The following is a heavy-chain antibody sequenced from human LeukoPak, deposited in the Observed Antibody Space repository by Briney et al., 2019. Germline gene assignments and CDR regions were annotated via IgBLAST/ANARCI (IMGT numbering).Heavy chain of an antibody. D-gene: IGHD6-13*01. J-gene: IGHJ4*02. Sequence: ASVKVSRKASGGTFSSYAISWVRQAPGRGLEWMGGIIPIFGTANYAQKFQGRVTITADESTSTAYMELSSLRSEDTAVYYCARESSSAFDYWGQGTLVTVSS. CDR2: IIPIFGTA. CDR3: ARESSSAFDY. V-gene: IGHV1-69*13. CDR1: GGTFSSYA.